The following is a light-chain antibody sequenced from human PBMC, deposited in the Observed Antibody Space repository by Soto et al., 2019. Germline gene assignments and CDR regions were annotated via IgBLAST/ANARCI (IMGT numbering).Light chain of an antibody. Sequence: DIQVTQSPSSLSASVGDRVTITCRESQSLSNYLNWYQHKPGQAPKLLIYDASSLYSGVPSRFSSSACVTDFTLTSSSLQPEDFATYYYQQSYSTPRSFGRATKVDIK. V-gene: IGKV1-39*01. CDR2: DAS. CDR3: QQSYSTPRS. J-gene: IGKJ1*01. CDR1: QSLSNY.